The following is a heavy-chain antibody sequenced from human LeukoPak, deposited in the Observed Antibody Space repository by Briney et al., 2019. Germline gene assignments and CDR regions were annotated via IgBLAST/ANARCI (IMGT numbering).Heavy chain of an antibody. CDR3: ARDGGYSGYDSVRYYFDY. D-gene: IGHD5-12*01. CDR2: VSYDGSNK. V-gene: IGHV3-30-3*01. J-gene: IGHJ4*02. CDR1: GFTFSNYA. Sequence: PGRSLRLSCAASGFTFSNYAMHWVRQAPGKGLEWVAVVSYDGSNKYYADSVKGRFTISRDNAKNSLYLQMNSLRAEDTAVYYCARDGGYSGYDSVRYYFDYRGQGTLVTVSS.